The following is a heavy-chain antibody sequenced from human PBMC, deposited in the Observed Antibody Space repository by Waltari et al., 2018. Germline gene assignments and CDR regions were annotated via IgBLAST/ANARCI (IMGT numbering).Heavy chain of an antibody. CDR3: ARRLDYGGNPGVFENYFDY. Sequence: QLQLQESGPGLVKPSETLSLTCTVSGGSISSSSYYWGWSRQPPGKGLEWIGSIYYSGSTYYNPSLKSRVTISVDTSKNQFSLKLSSVTAADTAVYYCARRLDYGGNPGVFENYFDYWGQGTLVTVSS. CDR1: GGSISSSSYY. D-gene: IGHD4-17*01. CDR2: IYYSGST. J-gene: IGHJ4*02. V-gene: IGHV4-39*01.